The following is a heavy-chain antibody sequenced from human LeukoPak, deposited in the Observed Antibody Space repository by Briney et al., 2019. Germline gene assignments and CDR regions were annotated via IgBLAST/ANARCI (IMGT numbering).Heavy chain of an antibody. CDR3: TRAGPAFYWDLEV. Sequence: SETLSLTCTVSGGSISSYYWSWIRQPPGKGLEWIGYIHHTGNTNYKPSLKSRVTISLDTSKNQFSLKLTSVTAADTAIYYCTRAGPAFYWDLEVWGRGALVTVSS. CDR2: IHHTGNT. V-gene: IGHV4-59*12. J-gene: IGHJ2*01. CDR1: GGSISSYY.